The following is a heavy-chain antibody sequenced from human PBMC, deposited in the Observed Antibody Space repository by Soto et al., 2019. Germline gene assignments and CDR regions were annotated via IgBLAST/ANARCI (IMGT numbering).Heavy chain of an antibody. CDR1: GGSISSSSYY. CDR3: ARHQTYCGGDCYDY. D-gene: IGHD2-21*01. J-gene: IGHJ4*02. CDR2: IYYSGST. V-gene: IGHV4-39*01. Sequence: QLQLQESGPGLVKPSETLSLTCTVSGGSISSSSYYWGWIRQPPGKGLEWIGSIYYSGSTYYNPSHKSRVTISVDTSKNQFSLKLSSVTAADTAVYYCARHQTYCGGDCYDYWGQGTLVTVSS.